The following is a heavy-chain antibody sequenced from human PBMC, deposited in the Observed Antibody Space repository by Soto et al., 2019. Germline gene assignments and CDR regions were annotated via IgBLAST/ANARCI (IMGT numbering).Heavy chain of an antibody. J-gene: IGHJ4*02. V-gene: IGHV3-23*01. CDR1: GFTFGNYA. CDR2: ISGSSGGT. Sequence: GGSLRLSCAASGFTFGNYAMTWVRQAPGKGLECVSRISGSSGGTYYADSVKGRFTISRYNSENTLSMHPTSLKVEDTDIYYWARIPRRYDALTDPGNWGQGALVTVSS. CDR3: ARIPRRYDALTDPGN. D-gene: IGHD3-9*01.